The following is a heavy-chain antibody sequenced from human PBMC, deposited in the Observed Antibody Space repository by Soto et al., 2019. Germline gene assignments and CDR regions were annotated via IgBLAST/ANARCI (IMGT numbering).Heavy chain of an antibody. CDR3: VSSKRFLEWLFRWFDP. CDR1: GGSISDSSYY. Sequence: SETLSLTCTVSGGSISDSSYYWGWIRQPPGKGLEWIGSVYYGGNTYYNPSLKSRLTISVDTSKNQVSLKLNSVTAADTAVYYCVSSKRFLEWLFRWFDPWGQGTLVTVSS. J-gene: IGHJ5*02. D-gene: IGHD3-3*01. V-gene: IGHV4-39*01. CDR2: VYYGGNT.